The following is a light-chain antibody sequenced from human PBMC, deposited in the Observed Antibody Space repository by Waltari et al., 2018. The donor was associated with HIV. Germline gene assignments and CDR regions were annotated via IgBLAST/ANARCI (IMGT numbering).Light chain of an antibody. J-gene: IGKJ2*01. CDR1: QGIGND. CDR2: STS. V-gene: IGKV1-6*01. CDR3: LQDYIFPYT. Sequence: AIQMTQSPSSLSAPVGDRVPISCRASQGIGNDLSWYQQIPGKAPKLLIYSTSTVESGVSSRFSGGGSDTDFTLTISSLQPEDFATYYCLQDYIFPYTFGQGTKLEIK.